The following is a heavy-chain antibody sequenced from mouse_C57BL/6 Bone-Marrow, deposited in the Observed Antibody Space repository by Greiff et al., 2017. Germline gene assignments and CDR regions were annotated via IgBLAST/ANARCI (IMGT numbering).Heavy chain of an antibody. CDR2: IRSKSNNYAT. CDR1: GFSFNTYA. CDR3: VRHPPYV. V-gene: IGHV10-1*01. Sequence: EVKLLESGGGLVQPKGSLKLSCAASGFSFNTYAMNWVRQAPGKGLEWVARIRSKSNNYATYYADSVKDRFTISRDDSESMLYLQMNNLKTEDTAMYYCVRHPPYVWGQGTLVTVSA. J-gene: IGHJ3*01. D-gene: IGHD1-1*01.